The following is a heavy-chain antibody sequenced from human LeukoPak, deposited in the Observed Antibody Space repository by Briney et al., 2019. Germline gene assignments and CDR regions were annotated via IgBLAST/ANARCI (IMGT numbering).Heavy chain of an antibody. CDR3: ARRLPPHRYYFDY. Sequence: ASVKVSCKASGYTFTSYDINWVRQATGQGLEWMGWMNPNSGNTGYAQKFQGRVTMTRNTSISTAYMELSSLRSEDTAVYYCARRLPPHRYYFDYWGQGTLVTVSS. CDR1: GYTFTSYD. CDR2: MNPNSGNT. D-gene: IGHD1-14*01. J-gene: IGHJ4*02. V-gene: IGHV1-8*01.